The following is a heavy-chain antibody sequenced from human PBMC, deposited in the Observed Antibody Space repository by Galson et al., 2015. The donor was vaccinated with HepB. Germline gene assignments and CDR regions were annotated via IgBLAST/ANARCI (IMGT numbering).Heavy chain of an antibody. CDR2: ISGSGGST. CDR1: GFTFSSYA. Sequence: SLRLSCAASGFTFSSYAMSWVRQAPGKGLEWVSAISGSGGSTYYADSVKGRFTISRDNSKNTLYLQMNSLRAEDTAVYYCAKKRWQQLLVDYWGQGTLVTVSS. D-gene: IGHD6-13*01. J-gene: IGHJ4*02. V-gene: IGHV3-23*01. CDR3: AKKRWQQLLVDY.